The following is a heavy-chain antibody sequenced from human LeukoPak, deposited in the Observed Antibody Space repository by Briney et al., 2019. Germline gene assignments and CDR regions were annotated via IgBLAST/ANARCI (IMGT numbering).Heavy chain of an antibody. CDR3: ARVAHLARGAIFGVEPSYYFDY. CDR1: GGSISSGGYF. J-gene: IGHJ4*02. V-gene: IGHV4-30-2*01. Sequence: PSQTLSLTCTVSGGSISSGGYFWSWIRQPPGKGLEWIGYIYHTGSTYYNPSLKSRVTISVDRSKNQFSLRLSSVTAADTAVYYCARVAHLARGAIFGVEPSYYFDYWGQGTLVTVSS. CDR2: IYHTGST. D-gene: IGHD3-3*01.